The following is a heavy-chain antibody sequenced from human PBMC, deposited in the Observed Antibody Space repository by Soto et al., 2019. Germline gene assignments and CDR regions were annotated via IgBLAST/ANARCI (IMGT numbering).Heavy chain of an antibody. J-gene: IGHJ6*02. D-gene: IGHD2-21*02. Sequence: QITLKESGPTLVKPTQTLTLTCTFPGFSLSTGGVGVGWIRQSPGKALEWLALIYWDDDKPYSPSLKSRLTIPKDTSKNQVVLTWTNMDPVDTGTYYCAHSRCGGDCLQSYSSHYYYGLDVWGQGTTVTVSS. V-gene: IGHV2-5*02. CDR1: GFSLSTGGVG. CDR2: IYWDDDK. CDR3: AHSRCGGDCLQSYSSHYYYGLDV.